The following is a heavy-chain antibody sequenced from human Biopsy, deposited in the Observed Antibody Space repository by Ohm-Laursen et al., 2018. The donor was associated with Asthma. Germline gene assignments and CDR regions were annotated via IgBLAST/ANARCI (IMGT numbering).Heavy chain of an antibody. V-gene: IGHV1-69*13. Sequence: VKISCKPLGGTFNTYVIGWVRQAPGQGLEWMGGINSVFGTTTYPQKFQDRVTITADDSTSTVYMELSSLRSEDTAVYYCARKAGSCISRTCYSLDFWGQGTLVTVYS. D-gene: IGHD2-2*01. CDR1: GGTFNTYV. CDR3: ARKAGSCISRTCYSLDF. J-gene: IGHJ4*02. CDR2: INSVFGTT.